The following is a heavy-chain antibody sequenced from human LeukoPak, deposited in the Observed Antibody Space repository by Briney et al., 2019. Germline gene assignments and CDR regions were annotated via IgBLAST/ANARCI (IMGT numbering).Heavy chain of an antibody. J-gene: IGHJ5*02. D-gene: IGHD6-19*01. CDR1: GFTFSSYA. CDR2: ISYDGSNK. Sequence: GGSLRLSCAASGFTFSSYAMHWVRQAPGKGLEWVAVISYDGSNKYYADSVKGRFTISRDNAKNSLYLQMNSLRDEDTAVYYCARDYGAVAGSWGQGTLVTVSS. V-gene: IGHV3-30-3*01. CDR3: ARDYGAVAGS.